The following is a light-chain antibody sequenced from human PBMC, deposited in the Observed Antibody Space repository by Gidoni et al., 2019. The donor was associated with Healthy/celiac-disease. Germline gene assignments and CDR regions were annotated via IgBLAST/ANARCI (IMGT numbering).Light chain of an antibody. CDR1: QSVSRSY. Sequence: EIVLTQSPGTLSLSPGERATLPCRASQSVSRSYLAWYQQKPGQAPRLLIYGASSRAPGIPDRFSGGGSGTDFTLTISRLEPEDFAVYYCQQYGSSRTFGQGTRLEIK. CDR3: QQYGSSRT. CDR2: GAS. J-gene: IGKJ5*01. V-gene: IGKV3-20*01.